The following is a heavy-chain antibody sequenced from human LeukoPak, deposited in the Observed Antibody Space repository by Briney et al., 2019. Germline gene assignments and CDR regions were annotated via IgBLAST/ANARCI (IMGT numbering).Heavy chain of an antibody. J-gene: IGHJ6*02. Sequence: GGSLRLSCAASGFTFSSYAMHWVRQSPGKGLEWVAVLSYDGSNKYYADSVRGRFTISRDNFKNTLYLQMYSLRAEDTAMYYCARHFLGELPDMDVWGQGTTVTVSS. D-gene: IGHD1-26*01. V-gene: IGHV3-30*14. CDR2: LSYDGSNK. CDR1: GFTFSSYA. CDR3: ARHFLGELPDMDV.